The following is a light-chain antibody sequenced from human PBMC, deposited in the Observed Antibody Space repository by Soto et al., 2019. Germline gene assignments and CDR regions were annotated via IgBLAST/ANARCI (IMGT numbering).Light chain of an antibody. Sequence: IQMTQSPSTLSASVGDRVTITCRASRSISSWLAWYQQKPGKAPRLLIYDASYLERGVPSRFSGSGSGTEFTLTISDLQPDDLATYYCQQYNSFWTFGQGTKVDIK. CDR1: RSISSW. V-gene: IGKV1-5*01. J-gene: IGKJ1*01. CDR2: DAS. CDR3: QQYNSFWT.